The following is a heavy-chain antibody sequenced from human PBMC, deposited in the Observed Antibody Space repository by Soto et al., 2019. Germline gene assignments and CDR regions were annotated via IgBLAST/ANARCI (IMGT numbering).Heavy chain of an antibody. Sequence: PGESLKISCKGSGYSFTSYWIGWVRQMPGKGLEWMGIIYPGDSDTRYSPSFQGQVTISADKSISTAYLQWSSLKASDTAMYYCARALNYYDSSGYSPLDYWGQGTLVTVSS. J-gene: IGHJ4*02. V-gene: IGHV5-51*01. CDR3: ARALNYYDSSGYSPLDY. D-gene: IGHD3-22*01. CDR1: GYSFTSYW. CDR2: IYPGDSDT.